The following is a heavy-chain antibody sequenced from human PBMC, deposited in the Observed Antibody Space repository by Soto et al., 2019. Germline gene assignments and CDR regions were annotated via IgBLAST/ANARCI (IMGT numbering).Heavy chain of an antibody. D-gene: IGHD6-19*01. CDR2: IYHSGNT. CDR1: GFSISSGFY. Sequence: SETLSLTCGVSGFSISSGFYWGWLRQPPGKGLEWIGTIYHSGNTFYNPSLKSRVTISVDTSKNQFSMKLSSVTAADTALYYCERVDRRGWTPNFFDSWGQGALVTVYS. V-gene: IGHV4-38-2*01. CDR3: ERVDRRGWTPNFFDS. J-gene: IGHJ4*02.